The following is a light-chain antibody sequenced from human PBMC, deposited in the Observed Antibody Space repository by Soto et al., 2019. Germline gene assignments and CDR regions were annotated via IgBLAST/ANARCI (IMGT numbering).Light chain of an antibody. V-gene: IGKV1-39*01. Sequence: DIPMTQSPSSLSASVGDRVSVTCRASQSISSYLNWYQQKPVKAPKLLIYGALSLQSGVPSRFRGSGSGTDFTLTIISLQPEDFATYYCQQTDSTPYTFGQGTKLEIK. CDR3: QQTDSTPYT. J-gene: IGKJ2*01. CDR1: QSISSY. CDR2: GAL.